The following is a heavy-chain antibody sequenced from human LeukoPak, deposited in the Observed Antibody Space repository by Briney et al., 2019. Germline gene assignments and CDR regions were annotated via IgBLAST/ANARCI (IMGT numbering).Heavy chain of an antibody. CDR3: ARVPRNYGDYFDY. CDR1: GYTFTSYG. CDR2: MNPNSGNT. D-gene: IGHD4-17*01. V-gene: IGHV1-8*02. Sequence: ASGKVSCKASGYTFTSYGINWGRQATGQGLEGRGWMNPNSGNTGDAQKFQGRVTMTRNTSISTAYMELSNLRSEDTAVYYCARVPRNYGDYFDYWGQGTLVTVSS. J-gene: IGHJ4*02.